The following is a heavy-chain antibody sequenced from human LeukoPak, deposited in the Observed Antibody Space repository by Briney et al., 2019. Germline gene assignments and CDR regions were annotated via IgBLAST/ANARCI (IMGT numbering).Heavy chain of an antibody. CDR3: ARDSLDTQPRQTAGDIFDY. CDR1: GFTFSSYD. D-gene: IGHD6-13*01. V-gene: IGHV3-33*08. Sequence: GRSLRPSCAASGFTFSSYDMHWVRQAPGKGLEWVAVIWFDGGNRYYADSVKGRFTISRDNSKNTLYLQLNSLRAEDTAVYYCARDSLDTQPRQTAGDIFDYWGQGTLVTVSS. CDR2: IWFDGGNR. J-gene: IGHJ4*02.